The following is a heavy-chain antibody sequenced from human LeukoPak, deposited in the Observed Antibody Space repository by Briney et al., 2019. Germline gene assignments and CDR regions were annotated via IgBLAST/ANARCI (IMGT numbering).Heavy chain of an antibody. D-gene: IGHD3-10*01. J-gene: IGHJ3*02. CDR1: GGTFSSHA. CDR2: IIPIFGTA. Sequence: ASVKVSCKASGGTFSSHAISWVRQAPGQGLEWMGGIIPIFGTANYAQKFQGRVTITTDESTSTAYMELSSLRSEDTAVYYCARVRGDAFDIWGQGTMVTVSS. CDR3: ARVRGDAFDI. V-gene: IGHV1-69*05.